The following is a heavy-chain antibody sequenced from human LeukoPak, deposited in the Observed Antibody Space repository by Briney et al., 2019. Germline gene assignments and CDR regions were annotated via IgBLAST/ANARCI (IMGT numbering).Heavy chain of an antibody. J-gene: IGHJ4*02. CDR2: IWRDGSHR. CDR1: GFAFNDFA. D-gene: IGHD1-26*01. V-gene: IGHV3-33*06. CDR3: AKSSIMFAAGCLGSIDF. Sequence: QPGGSLRLSCAASGFAFNDFAMYWVRQAPGEGLDWVAVIWRDGSHRYYAHSIKGRFTISRDNSKNTLYLQMSSLRAEDTAVYYCAKSSIMFAAGCLGSIDFWGQGTLVTVSS.